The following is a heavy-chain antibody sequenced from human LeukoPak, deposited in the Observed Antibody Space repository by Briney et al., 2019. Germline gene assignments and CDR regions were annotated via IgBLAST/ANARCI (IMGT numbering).Heavy chain of an antibody. V-gene: IGHV3-30*18. CDR2: IPYDGSNK. CDR3: AKDYYGSGSYAY. Sequence: PGGSLRLSCAASGFTFSSYGMHWVRQAPGKGLEWVAVIPYDGSNKYYADSVKGRFTISRDNSKNTLYLQMNSLRAEDTAVYYCAKDYYGSGSYAYWDQGTLVTVSS. J-gene: IGHJ4*02. D-gene: IGHD3-10*01. CDR1: GFTFSSYG.